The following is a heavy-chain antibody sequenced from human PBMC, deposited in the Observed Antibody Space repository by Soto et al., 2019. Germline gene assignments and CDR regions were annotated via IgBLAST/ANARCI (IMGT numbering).Heavy chain of an antibody. Sequence: ESGGGVVQPGRSLRLSCADSGFTFSSYSMHWVRQAPGKGLEWVAVISYDGSNKYYADSVKGRFTISRDNSKNTLYLQMNSLRAEDTAVYYCAKAFPPAAVHDAFDIWGQGTMVTVSS. CDR3: AKAFPPAAVHDAFDI. CDR2: ISYDGSNK. J-gene: IGHJ3*02. V-gene: IGHV3-30*18. D-gene: IGHD2-15*01. CDR1: GFTFSSYS.